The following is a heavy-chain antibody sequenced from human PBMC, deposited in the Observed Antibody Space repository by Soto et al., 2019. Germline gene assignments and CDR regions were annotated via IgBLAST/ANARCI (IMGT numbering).Heavy chain of an antibody. D-gene: IGHD6-19*01. Sequence: EVQLLESGGGLVQPGGSLRLSCAASGFTFSSYAMSWVRQAPGKGLEWVSSTSGSGGSTYYADSVKGRFTFSRDNSKNTLYLQMNSLRVEDTAIYYCARYSTGWFDAFGIWGHGTMVTVSS. CDR3: ARYSTGWFDAFGI. CDR2: TSGSGGST. V-gene: IGHV3-23*01. J-gene: IGHJ3*02. CDR1: GFTFSSYA.